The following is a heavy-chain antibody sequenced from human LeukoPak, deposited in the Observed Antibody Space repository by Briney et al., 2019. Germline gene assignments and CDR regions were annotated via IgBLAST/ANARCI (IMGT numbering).Heavy chain of an antibody. J-gene: IGHJ4*02. CDR3: AHTSVAVISQNYFDY. CDR1: GFTFRSSA. Sequence: GGSLRLSCAASGFTFRSSAMSWVRQAPGKGLEWVSDISGSGINTDYADSVKGRFTISRDNSQNTLYLQMNSLRAEDTAVYYCAHTSVAVISQNYFDYWGQGTLVTVSS. CDR2: ISGSGINT. D-gene: IGHD3-22*01. V-gene: IGHV3-23*01.